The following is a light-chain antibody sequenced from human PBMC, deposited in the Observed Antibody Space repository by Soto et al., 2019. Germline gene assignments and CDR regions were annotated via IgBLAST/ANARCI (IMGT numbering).Light chain of an antibody. V-gene: IGLV2-14*01. J-gene: IGLJ1*01. CDR2: HVS. CDR3: SSYTSTSTYV. CDR1: SSDVGGYNY. Sequence: QSALTQPASVSGSPGQSITISCTGSSSDVGGYNYVSWYQQYPGKAPKLMIYHVSNRPSVVSNCFSGSTSGNSASLTSSVRQAEDAADYYCSSYTSTSTYVFGTGTKVTVL.